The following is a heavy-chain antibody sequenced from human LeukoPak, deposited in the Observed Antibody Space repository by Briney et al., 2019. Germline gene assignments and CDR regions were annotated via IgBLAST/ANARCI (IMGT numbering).Heavy chain of an antibody. CDR3: ARAGYYYYMDV. V-gene: IGHV4-34*01. Sequence: SETLSLTCAVYGGSFSGYYWSWIRQPPGKGLEWIGEINHSGSTNYNPSLKSRVTISVDTSKNQFSLKLSSVTAADTAVYYCARAGYYYYMDVWGEGTTVTVSS. CDR2: INHSGST. J-gene: IGHJ6*03. CDR1: GGSFSGYY.